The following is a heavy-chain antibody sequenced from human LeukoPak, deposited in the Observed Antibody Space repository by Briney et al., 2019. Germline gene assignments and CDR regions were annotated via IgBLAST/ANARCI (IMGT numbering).Heavy chain of an antibody. V-gene: IGHV3-23*01. J-gene: IGHJ3*02. CDR2: ISGSGGST. D-gene: IGHD3-22*01. Sequence: AGGSLRLSCAASGFTFSSYAMSWVRQAPGKGLEWVSAISGSGGSTYYADSVKGRFTISRDNSKNTLYLQMNSLRAEDTAVYYCAKVKTVVIGAFDIWGQGTMVTVSS. CDR1: GFTFSSYA. CDR3: AKVKTVVIGAFDI.